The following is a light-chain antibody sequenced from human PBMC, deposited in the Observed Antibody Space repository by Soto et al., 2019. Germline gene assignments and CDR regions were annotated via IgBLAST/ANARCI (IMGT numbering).Light chain of an antibody. CDR2: SHN. Sequence: QSVLTQPPSASGTPGQRVTISCSGSSSNIGSNTVNWYQHLPGTAPKLLIYSHNQRPSGVPDRFSGSKSGTSASLAISGLQSEDEADYYCAAWDGSLNGWVLGGGTKVTVL. CDR3: AAWDGSLNGWV. J-gene: IGLJ3*02. CDR1: SSNIGSNT. V-gene: IGLV1-44*01.